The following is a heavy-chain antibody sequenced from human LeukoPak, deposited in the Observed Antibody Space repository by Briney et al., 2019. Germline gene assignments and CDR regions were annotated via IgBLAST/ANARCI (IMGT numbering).Heavy chain of an antibody. J-gene: IGHJ4*02. D-gene: IGHD3-10*01. Sequence: HPGGSLRLSCAASGFTFSSYAMSWVRQAPGKGLEWVSAISGSGGSTYYADSVKGRFTISRDNSKNTLYLQMNSLRAEDTAVYYCAKDRITMVRGVIRTYYFDYWDQGTLVTVSS. CDR3: AKDRITMVRGVIRTYYFDY. CDR1: GFTFSSYA. CDR2: ISGSGGST. V-gene: IGHV3-23*01.